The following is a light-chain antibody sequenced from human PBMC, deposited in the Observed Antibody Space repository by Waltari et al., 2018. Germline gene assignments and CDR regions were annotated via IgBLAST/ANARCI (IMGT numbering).Light chain of an antibody. J-gene: IGLJ3*02. CDR2: RSD. CDR1: TSNIGSNL. Sequence: QSVLTQPPSASGTPGQRVTISCSGSTSNIGSNLVNWYQQLPGKAPKLLIYRSDQRPAGVPYRFSGSKAGTSASLAISGLQSEDEADYYCAAWDDSLNGHWVFGGGTKVTVL. CDR3: AAWDDSLNGHWV. V-gene: IGLV1-44*01.